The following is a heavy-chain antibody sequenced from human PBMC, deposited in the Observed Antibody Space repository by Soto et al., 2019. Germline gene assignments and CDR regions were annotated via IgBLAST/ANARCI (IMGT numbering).Heavy chain of an antibody. D-gene: IGHD3-10*01. V-gene: IGHV3-23*01. CDR2: ISARGSNI. CDR3: AKDLWFGELAIDY. Sequence: GGSLRLSCAASGFNFAGYAMAWVRQTPGKGLDWVAGISARGSNIYYADSVKGRFTISRDNSKNILYLQMNSLRAEDTALYYCAKDLWFGELAIDYWGQGTRVTVSS. CDR1: GFNFAGYA. J-gene: IGHJ4*02.